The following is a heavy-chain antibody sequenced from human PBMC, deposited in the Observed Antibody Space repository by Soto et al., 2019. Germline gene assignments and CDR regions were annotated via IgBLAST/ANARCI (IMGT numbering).Heavy chain of an antibody. Sequence: EVQLVESGGGLIQPGGSLRLSCAVSGFTVSNNYMSWVRQAPGKGLEGVSVIYSGGYTAYGDSVKGRFTISRDNSKNTLYLKVKTLHATAPAVYYGATAPGGGGYWGQGTLVTVSS. CDR3: ATAPGGGGY. CDR1: GFTVSNNY. V-gene: IGHV3-53*01. CDR2: IYSGGYT. D-gene: IGHD3-10*01. J-gene: IGHJ4*02.